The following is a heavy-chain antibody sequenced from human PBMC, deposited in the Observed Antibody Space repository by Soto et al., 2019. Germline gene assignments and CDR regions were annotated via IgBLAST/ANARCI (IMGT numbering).Heavy chain of an antibody. J-gene: IGHJ4*02. CDR1: GFTFSSYA. V-gene: IGHV3-23*01. Sequence: EVQLLESEGGLVQPGESLRLSCAASGFTFSSYAMSWVRQAPGKGLEWVSTISGSGGSTHYADSVKGQFTISRDNSKNMLYRQVNSLRAEDTAVYYCAKSIVAVAGPVDYRGQGTLVTVSS. CDR2: ISGSGGST. D-gene: IGHD6-19*01. CDR3: AKSIVAVAGPVDY.